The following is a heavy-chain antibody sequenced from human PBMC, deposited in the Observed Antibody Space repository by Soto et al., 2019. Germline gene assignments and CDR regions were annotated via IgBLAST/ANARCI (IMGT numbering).Heavy chain of an antibody. V-gene: IGHV3-21*01. Sequence: PGGSLRLSCAAYGFLFSTYSMNWVRQAPGKGLEWVSSISSSSSYIYDADSVKGRFTISRDNAKNSLYLQMNSLRAEDTAVYYCARVYSGSSAHYYGMDVWGQGTTVTVSS. CDR3: ARVYSGSSAHYYGMDV. CDR1: GFLFSTYS. D-gene: IGHD1-26*01. J-gene: IGHJ6*02. CDR2: ISSSSSYI.